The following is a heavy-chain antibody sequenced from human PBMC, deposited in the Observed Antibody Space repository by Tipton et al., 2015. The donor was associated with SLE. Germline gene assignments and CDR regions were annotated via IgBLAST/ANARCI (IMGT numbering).Heavy chain of an antibody. Sequence: TLSLTCTVSGDSISSHFWNWIRQPPGKGLEWIGYIYTRGSANYNPSLKRRVTISVDTSKNQFSLKLSSVTAADTAVYYCARDSSGWYRTYYGMDVWGQGTTVTVSS. CDR1: GDSISSHF. D-gene: IGHD6-19*01. CDR3: ARDSSGWYRTYYGMDV. V-gene: IGHV4-59*11. CDR2: IYTRGSA. J-gene: IGHJ6*02.